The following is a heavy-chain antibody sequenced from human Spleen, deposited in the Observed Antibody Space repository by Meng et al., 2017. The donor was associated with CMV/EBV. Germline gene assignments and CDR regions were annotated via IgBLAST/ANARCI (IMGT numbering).Heavy chain of an antibody. D-gene: IGHD3-3*01. Sequence: QVQLQQWGAGLFKPSDTLSLTCAVYGGSFSGYYWSWIRQPPGKGLEWIGEINLSGSTNYNPSLKSRVTISVDTSKNQFSLKLTSVTGADTAVYYCARADIRFPTHWGQGTLVTVSS. V-gene: IGHV4-34*01. CDR3: ARADIRFPTH. CDR2: INLSGST. CDR1: GGSFSGYY. J-gene: IGHJ4*02.